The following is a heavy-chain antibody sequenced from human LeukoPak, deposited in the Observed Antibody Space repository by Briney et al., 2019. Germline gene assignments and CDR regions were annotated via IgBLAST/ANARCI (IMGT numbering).Heavy chain of an antibody. Sequence: SETLSLTCTVPGGSISAYYWRWIRQPPGKGLEWIGYIYYSGSTNYNPSLKSRVTISVDTSRTQFSLRLRSVTAADTSVYYCERRAGYGDLFDYWGQGTLVTVSS. CDR3: ERRAGYGDLFDY. J-gene: IGHJ4*02. CDR1: GGSISAYY. V-gene: IGHV4-59*08. CDR2: IYYSGST. D-gene: IGHD4-17*01.